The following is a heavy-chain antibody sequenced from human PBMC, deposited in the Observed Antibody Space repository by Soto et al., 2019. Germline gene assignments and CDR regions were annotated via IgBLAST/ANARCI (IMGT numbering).Heavy chain of an antibody. J-gene: IGHJ6*02. V-gene: IGHV4-61*01. CDR1: GGSVSIGSYY. Sequence: PSETLSLTCTVSGGSVSIGSYYWSCMRQPPGKGLEWIGYIYYSGSTNYNPSLKSRVTISVDTSKNQFSLKLSSVTAADTAVYYCARKGYSYGYGMDVWGQGTTVTVSS. D-gene: IGHD5-18*01. CDR3: ARKGYSYGYGMDV. CDR2: IYYSGST.